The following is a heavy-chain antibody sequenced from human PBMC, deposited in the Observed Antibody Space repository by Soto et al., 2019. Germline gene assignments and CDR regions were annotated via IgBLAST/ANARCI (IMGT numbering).Heavy chain of an antibody. D-gene: IGHD6-13*01. J-gene: IGHJ3*02. CDR3: ARRGLDSSSWLPRVVAFDI. CDR1: GYSFTSYW. V-gene: IGHV5-51*01. Sequence: GESLKISCKGSGYSFTSYWIGWVRQMPGKGLEWMGIIYPGDSDTRYSPSFQGQVTISADKSISTAYLQWSSLKASDTAMYYCARRGLDSSSWLPRVVAFDIWGQGTMVTVSS. CDR2: IYPGDSDT.